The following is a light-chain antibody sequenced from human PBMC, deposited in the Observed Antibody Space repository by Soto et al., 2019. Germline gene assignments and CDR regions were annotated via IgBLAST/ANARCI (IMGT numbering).Light chain of an antibody. CDR1: QSVSNY. J-gene: IGKJ4*01. CDR3: QHRYNWPPLT. CDR2: DAF. Sequence: DIVLTQSPATLSLSPGERATLSCRASQSVSNYLAWYQQKPCQAPRLLIYDAFNRATGIPPRFSGSGSGTDFTLTISSLEPEDFAVYYCQHRYNWPPLTFGGGTKVEIK. V-gene: IGKV3-11*01.